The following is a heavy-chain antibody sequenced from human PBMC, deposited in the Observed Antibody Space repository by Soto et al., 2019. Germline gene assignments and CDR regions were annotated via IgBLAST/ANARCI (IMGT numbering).Heavy chain of an antibody. Sequence: QVQLQESGPGLVKPSGTLSLTCAVSGGSISSSNWWSWVRQPPGKGLEWIGEIYHSGSTNYNPSLKSRVTKSVDKSKNQFSLQLSSATAADTAVYYCARVAAYDPPRPRNSDPFDYWGQGTLVTVSS. V-gene: IGHV4-4*02. J-gene: IGHJ4*02. CDR1: GGSISSSNW. CDR3: ARVAAYDPPRPRNSDPFDY. D-gene: IGHD3-3*01. CDR2: IYHSGST.